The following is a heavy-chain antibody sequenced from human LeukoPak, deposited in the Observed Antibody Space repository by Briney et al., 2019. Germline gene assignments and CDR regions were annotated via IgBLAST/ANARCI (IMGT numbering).Heavy chain of an antibody. CDR2: ISHSGDTS. Sequence: GRSLRLSCAASGFTFSSYGMHWVRQAPGKGLEWVSSISHSGDTSDYADSVKGRFTISRDNSKNTLYLQMNSLSAEDTAMYYCRRQFLVGVSWGPGTLVTVSS. D-gene: IGHD5/OR15-5a*01. CDR1: GFTFSSYG. J-gene: IGHJ5*02. CDR3: RRQFLVGVS. V-gene: IGHV3-23*01.